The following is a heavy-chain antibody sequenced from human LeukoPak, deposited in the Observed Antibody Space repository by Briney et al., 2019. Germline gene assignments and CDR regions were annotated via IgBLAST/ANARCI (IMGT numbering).Heavy chain of an antibody. CDR2: IKQDGSEK. D-gene: IGHD3-10*01. Sequence: GGSLRLSCAASGFTFSSYWMSWVCQAPGKGLEWVANIKQDGSEKYYVDSVKGRFTISRDNAKNSLYLQMNSLRAEDTAVYYCARSPKYYYGSGSYIGPIDYWGQGTLVTVSS. V-gene: IGHV3-7*01. J-gene: IGHJ4*02. CDR1: GFTFSSYW. CDR3: ARSPKYYYGSGSYIGPIDY.